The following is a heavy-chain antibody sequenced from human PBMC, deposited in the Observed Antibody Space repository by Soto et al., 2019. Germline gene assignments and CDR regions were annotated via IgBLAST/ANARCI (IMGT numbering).Heavy chain of an antibody. V-gene: IGHV4-59*06. D-gene: IGHD6-19*01. CDR3: ARWPQYAIAVAGRAFDI. CDR2: IYYSGST. CDR1: GGSINHYY. J-gene: IGHJ3*02. Sequence: PSETLSLTCTVSGGSINHYYWTWIRQHPGRGLEWIGYIYYSGSTYYNPSLKSRVTISVDTSKNQFSLKLSSVTAADTAVYYCARWPQYAIAVAGRAFDIWGQGTMVTVSS.